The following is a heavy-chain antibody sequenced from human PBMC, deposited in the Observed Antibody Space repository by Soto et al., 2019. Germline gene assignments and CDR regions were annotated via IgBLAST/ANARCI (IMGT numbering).Heavy chain of an antibody. V-gene: IGHV3-53*01. CDR2: IYSSGNI. Sequence: EVQLVESGGGLIQPGGSLRLSCAASGFIVRSNYMTWVRQAPGKGLEWVSVIYSSGNIYFPDSVKGRFTTSRDNSQNTFSLQMNSLRAEDTAVYYCARDSGMIRGNYGMDVWGQGTTVIVSS. D-gene: IGHD3-10*01. CDR3: ARDSGMIRGNYGMDV. J-gene: IGHJ6*02. CDR1: GFIVRSNY.